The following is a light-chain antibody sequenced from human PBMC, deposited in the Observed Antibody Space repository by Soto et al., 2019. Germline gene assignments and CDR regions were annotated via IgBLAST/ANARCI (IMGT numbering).Light chain of an antibody. J-gene: IGKJ4*01. V-gene: IGKV3-11*01. CDR2: DAS. CDR1: QSVSGY. CDR3: QQRSNWPST. Sequence: ESVLTQSPATLSLSPGNRATISCRASQSVSGYLAWYQQKPGQAPRLLIYDASNRATGIPARFSGSGSGTDFTLPITSLEPEDFAVYYCQQRSNWPSTFGGGTKVAI.